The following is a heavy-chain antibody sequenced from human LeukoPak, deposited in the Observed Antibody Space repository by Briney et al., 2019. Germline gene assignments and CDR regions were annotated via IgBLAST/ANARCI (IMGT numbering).Heavy chain of an antibody. V-gene: IGHV4-59*02. CDR1: GYSVNYDY. D-gene: IGHD2-8*01. CDR3: ARVGPNGFPDY. Sequence: PSETLSLTCTVSGYSVNYDYWSWIRQPPGKGLQWIGYIYNSGTIYNPSLKNRVTISLDTSRNQFSLKVSSVSAADTAVYYCARVGPNGFPDYWGQGILGTV. J-gene: IGHJ4*02. CDR2: IYNSGT.